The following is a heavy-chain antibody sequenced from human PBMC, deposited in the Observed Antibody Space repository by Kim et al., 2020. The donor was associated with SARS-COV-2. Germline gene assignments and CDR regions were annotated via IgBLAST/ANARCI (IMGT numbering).Heavy chain of an antibody. Sequence: KFYADSVRGRFTISGDNAKNSLYLQMNSLRAEDTAVYYCARGGDWNYAMDVWGQGTTVTISS. J-gene: IGHJ6*02. CDR2: K. CDR3: ARGGDWNYAMDV. D-gene: IGHD2-21*02. V-gene: IGHV3-48*03.